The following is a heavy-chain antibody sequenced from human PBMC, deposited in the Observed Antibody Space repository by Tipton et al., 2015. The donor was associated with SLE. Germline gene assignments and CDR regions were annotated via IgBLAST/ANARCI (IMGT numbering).Heavy chain of an antibody. Sequence: TLSLTCTVSGGSISSYYWSWIRQPPGKGLEWIGYIYYSGSTNYNPSLKSRVTISVDTSKNQFSLKLSSVTAADTAVYYCARAAGPLEGFDYWGQGTLVTVPS. V-gene: IGHV4-59*01. J-gene: IGHJ4*02. CDR1: GGSISSYY. CDR3: ARAAGPLEGFDY. CDR2: IYYSGST.